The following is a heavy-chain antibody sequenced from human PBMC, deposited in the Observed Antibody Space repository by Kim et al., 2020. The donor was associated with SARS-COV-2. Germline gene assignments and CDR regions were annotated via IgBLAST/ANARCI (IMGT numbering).Heavy chain of an antibody. J-gene: IGHJ6*03. V-gene: IGHV4-39*01. CDR2: SYDSRTT. CDR1: GGSISGSIYY. CDR3: ARHQPSYSGSYMDL. Sequence: SETLSLTCSVSGGSISGSIYYWGWIRQPPEKGLEWIGSSYDSRTTYYNSSLKSRVTIYVDTSKNQFSLKLNSVTAADTAVYYCARHQPSYSGSYMDLWGQGTTVTVSS. D-gene: IGHD1-26*01.